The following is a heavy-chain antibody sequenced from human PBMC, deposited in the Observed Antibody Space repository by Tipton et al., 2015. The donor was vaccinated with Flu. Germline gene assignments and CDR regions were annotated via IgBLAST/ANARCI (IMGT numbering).Heavy chain of an antibody. CDR2: IYYDGST. Sequence: TLSLTCTVSGGSISSGGYYWSWIRQHPGKGLEWIGCIYYDGSTYYNPSLKSRVTISVDTSKNKFSLKLNSVTAADTATYYCARDSVAVNIGTYNYYDMDVWGQGTTVTVSS. CDR1: GGSISSGGYY. D-gene: IGHD2/OR15-2a*01. J-gene: IGHJ6*02. CDR3: ARDSVAVNIGTYNYYDMDV. V-gene: IGHV4-31*03.